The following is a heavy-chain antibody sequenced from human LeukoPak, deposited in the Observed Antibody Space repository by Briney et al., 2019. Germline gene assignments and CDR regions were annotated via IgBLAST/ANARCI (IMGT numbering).Heavy chain of an antibody. CDR3: ARDLAAAGIDAFDI. CDR2: IYYSGST. Sequence: PSETLSLTCTVSGGSISSGDYYWSWIRQPPGKGLEWIGYIYYSGSTYYNPSLKSRVTISADTSKNQFSLKLSSVTAADTAVYYCARDLAAAGIDAFDIWGQGTMVTVSS. CDR1: GGSISSGDYY. J-gene: IGHJ3*02. V-gene: IGHV4-30-4*01. D-gene: IGHD6-13*01.